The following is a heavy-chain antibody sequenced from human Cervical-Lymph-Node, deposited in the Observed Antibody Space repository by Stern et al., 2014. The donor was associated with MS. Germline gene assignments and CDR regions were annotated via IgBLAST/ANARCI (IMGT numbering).Heavy chain of an antibody. CDR3: ARGDRVSRKWTWFDP. J-gene: IGHJ5*02. CDR2: VYYSGNT. Sequence: QLQLQESGPGLVKPLETLSLTCTVSGDSISSYYWSWFRQTPQTEMDWIGYVYYSGNTKYNPSLSSRLTIAVDPSRNQFSLSLRSVTSADTAVYFCARGDRVSRKWTWFDPWGQGTLVTVSS. D-gene: IGHD1-26*01. CDR1: GDSISSYY. V-gene: IGHV4-59*01.